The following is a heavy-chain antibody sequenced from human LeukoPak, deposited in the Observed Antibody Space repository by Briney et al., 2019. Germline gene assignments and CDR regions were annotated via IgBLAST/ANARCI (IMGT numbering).Heavy chain of an antibody. D-gene: IGHD3-10*01. J-gene: IGHJ4*02. CDR3: AKDRRAGSYDY. CDR2: INHSGST. Sequence: PSETLSLTCAVYGGSFSGYYWSWIRQPPGKGLEWIGEINHSGSTNYNPSLKSRVTISVDTSKNQFSLKLSSVTAEDTAVYYCAKDRRAGSYDYWGQGTLVTVSS. V-gene: IGHV4-34*01. CDR1: GGSFSGYY.